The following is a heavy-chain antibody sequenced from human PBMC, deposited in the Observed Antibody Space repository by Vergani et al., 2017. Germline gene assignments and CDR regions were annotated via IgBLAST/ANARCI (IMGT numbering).Heavy chain of an antibody. D-gene: IGHD5-12*01. V-gene: IGHV3-66*02. CDR2: IKSDGRT. J-gene: IGHJ3*01. CDR1: GFRVTTYY. CDR3: TKGSVYYHDSAGHGYDPYTGFDL. Sequence: VELLESGGGLAQLGGSLRVSCSASGFRVTTYYMSWVRQAPGQGLEWVSVIKSDGRTSYAESVRGRFTISRDNAKNSLFLEMNSLRFEDTAVYFCTKGSVYYHDSAGHGYDPYTGFDLWGQGTLVTVSS.